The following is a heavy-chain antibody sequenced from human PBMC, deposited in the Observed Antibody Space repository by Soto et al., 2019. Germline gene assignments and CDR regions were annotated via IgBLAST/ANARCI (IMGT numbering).Heavy chain of an antibody. CDR2: IYYSGST. V-gene: IGHV4-59*01. CDR1: GGSISSYY. Sequence: SETLSLTCTVSGGSISSYYWSWIRQPPGKGLEWIGYIYYSGSTNYNPSLKSRVTISVDTSKNQFSLKLSSVTAADTAVYYCASPMRGYSYGPIDYWGQGTLVTVSS. J-gene: IGHJ4*02. CDR3: ASPMRGYSYGPIDY. D-gene: IGHD5-18*01.